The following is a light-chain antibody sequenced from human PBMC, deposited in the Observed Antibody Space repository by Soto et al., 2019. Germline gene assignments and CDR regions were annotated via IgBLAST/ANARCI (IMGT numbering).Light chain of an antibody. Sequence: LLTQSPATLSVSPGERVTLSCRASQSLSSYLAWYQQKPGQPSRLLIYDASNRVTCIPARFSGSGSGTSFTLTTMRLEPGVFSLYVCPQRSKRAPTFGGGTKVDIK. V-gene: IGKV3-11*01. CDR1: QSLSSY. CDR3: PQRSKRAPT. J-gene: IGKJ4*01. CDR2: DAS.